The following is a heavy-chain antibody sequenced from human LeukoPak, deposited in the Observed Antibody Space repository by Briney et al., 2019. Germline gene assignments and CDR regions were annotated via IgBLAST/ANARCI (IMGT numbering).Heavy chain of an antibody. CDR1: GGSISSGTYY. CDR2: IFYSGTT. V-gene: IGHV4-39*01. CDR3: ARGFRASRSEPFDP. Sequence: SETLSLTCTVSGGSISSGTYYWGWIRQSPGKGLEWIGNIFYSGTTYYSPSLKSRVTISVDASKNQFSLKLSTVTAADTAMYYCARGFRASRSEPFDPWGQGILVTVSS. J-gene: IGHJ5*02. D-gene: IGHD6-6*01.